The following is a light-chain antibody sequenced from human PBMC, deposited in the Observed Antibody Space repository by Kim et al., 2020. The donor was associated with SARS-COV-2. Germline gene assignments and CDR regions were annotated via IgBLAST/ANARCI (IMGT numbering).Light chain of an antibody. J-gene: IGLJ3*02. Sequence: VSPGQTASITCSGDKLGDKYACWYQQKPGQSPVLVIYQDSKRPSGIPERFSGPNSGNTATLTISGTQAMDEADYYCQAWDSSTGGVFGGGTQLTVL. CDR3: QAWDSSTGGV. CDR1: KLGDKY. V-gene: IGLV3-1*01. CDR2: QDS.